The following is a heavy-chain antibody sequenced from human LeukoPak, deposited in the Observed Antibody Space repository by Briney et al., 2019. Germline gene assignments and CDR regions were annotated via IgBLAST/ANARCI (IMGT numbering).Heavy chain of an antibody. V-gene: IGHV4-61*08. CDR3: ASRVNSRNYYYGMDV. J-gene: IGHJ6*02. D-gene: IGHD2/OR15-2a*01. CDR1: GGSVSSGGYY. CDR2: IYYNGNT. Sequence: SETLSLTCSVPGGSVSSGGYYWSWIRQPPGKGLEWIGYIYYNGNTNYNPSLKSRVTISVDTSKNQFSLKLSSVTAADTAVYYCASRVNSRNYYYGMDVWGQGTTVTVSS.